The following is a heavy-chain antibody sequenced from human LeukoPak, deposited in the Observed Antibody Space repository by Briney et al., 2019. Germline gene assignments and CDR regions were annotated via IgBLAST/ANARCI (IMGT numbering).Heavy chain of an antibody. V-gene: IGHV3-23*01. J-gene: IGHJ4*02. CDR1: GFTFDRFT. CDR3: AKSVGTEQWLVLGY. Sequence: PGGSLRLSCAASGFTFDRFTIHWVRQTPGKGLEWVSAISGRGGRTYYADSVKGRFTISRDNSENTLYLQMNRLRADDTAIYYCAKSVGTEQWLVLGYWGQGTLVTVSS. CDR2: ISGRGGRT. D-gene: IGHD6-19*01.